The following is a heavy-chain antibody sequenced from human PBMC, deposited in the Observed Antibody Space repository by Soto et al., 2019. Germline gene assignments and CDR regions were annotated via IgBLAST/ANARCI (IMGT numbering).Heavy chain of an antibody. Sequence: PXGSLKLSCSASGFTCSSYAMSWVRQAPGKGLEWVSAISGSGGSTYYADSVKGRFTISRDNSKNTLYLQMNSLRAEDTAVYYCAKETYCRGGSRYLRRSVWFDHWGQGTLVTVSS. CDR3: AKETYCRGGSRYLRRSVWFDH. CDR1: GFTCSSYA. D-gene: IGHD2-15*01. V-gene: IGHV3-23*01. CDR2: ISGSGGST. J-gene: IGHJ5*02.